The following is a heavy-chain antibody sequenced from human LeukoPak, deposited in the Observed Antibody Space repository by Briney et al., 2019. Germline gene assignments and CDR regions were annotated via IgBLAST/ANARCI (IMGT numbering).Heavy chain of an antibody. D-gene: IGHD6-19*01. J-gene: IGHJ4*02. CDR3: AKDRFSGSYYFDY. Sequence: PGGSLRLSCAASGFTFSSYAMSWVRQAPGKGLEWVAVIWYDGSNKYYADSVKGRFTISRDNSKNTLYLQMNSLRAEDTAVYYCAKDRFSGSYYFDYWGQGTLVTVSS. CDR1: GFTFSSYA. V-gene: IGHV3-33*06. CDR2: IWYDGSNK.